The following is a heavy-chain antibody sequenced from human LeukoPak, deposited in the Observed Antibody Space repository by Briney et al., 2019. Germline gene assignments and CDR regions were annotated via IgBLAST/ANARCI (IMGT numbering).Heavy chain of an antibody. CDR1: GYSISSGYY. D-gene: IGHD4-11*01. V-gene: IGHV4-38-2*02. CDR2: IYHGGST. J-gene: IGHJ4*02. CDR3: ARDRGNYEVFDY. Sequence: SETLSLTCTVSGYSISSGYYWGWIRQPPGKGLEWIGNIYHGGSTYYNPSLKSRVTISVDTSKNQFSLKLTSVTAADTAVYYCARDRGNYEVFDYWGQGSLVTVSS.